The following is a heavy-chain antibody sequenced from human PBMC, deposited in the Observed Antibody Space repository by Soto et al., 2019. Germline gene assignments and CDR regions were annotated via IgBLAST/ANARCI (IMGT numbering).Heavy chain of an antibody. D-gene: IGHD2-2*02. CDR1: GGTFSSYT. Sequence: ASVKVSCKASGGTFSSYTISWVRQAPGQGLEWMGRIIPILGIANYAQKFQGRVTITADKSTSTAYMELSSLRSEDTAVYYCARSPPYDIVVVPAAIPWDYFDYWGQGTLVTVSS. CDR3: ARSPPYDIVVVPAAIPWDYFDY. CDR2: IIPILGIA. J-gene: IGHJ4*02. V-gene: IGHV1-69*02.